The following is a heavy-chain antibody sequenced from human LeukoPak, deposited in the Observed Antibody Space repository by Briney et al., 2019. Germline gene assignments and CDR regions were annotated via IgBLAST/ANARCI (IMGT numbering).Heavy chain of an antibody. CDR3: AKDPPGSGPDFDS. CDR1: GFTLSSYA. V-gene: IGHV3-23*01. CDR2: VSAGGGST. Sequence: PGGSLRLSCAASGFTLSSYAMNWVRQAPGKGLEWASAVSAGGGSTYYADSVKGRFSISRDSSINTLYLQMNSLRAEDTAVYFCAKDPPGSGPDFDSWGQGTLVTVSS. D-gene: IGHD3-10*01. J-gene: IGHJ4*02.